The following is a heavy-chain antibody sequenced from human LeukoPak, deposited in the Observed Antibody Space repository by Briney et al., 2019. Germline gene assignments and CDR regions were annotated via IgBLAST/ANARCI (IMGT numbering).Heavy chain of an antibody. CDR1: GFTFSNYW. D-gene: IGHD4-11*01. V-gene: IGHV3-74*01. CDR3: VRDLTAVTSFDC. Sequence: QSGGSLRLSCEASGFTFSNYWMHWVRQAPGKGLMWVSQISTDGSQTFYADSVKGRFTISRDNAKNTLFLQMDSLRPEDTAVYYCVRDLTAVTSFDCWGQGTLVTVSS. J-gene: IGHJ4*02. CDR2: ISTDGSQT.